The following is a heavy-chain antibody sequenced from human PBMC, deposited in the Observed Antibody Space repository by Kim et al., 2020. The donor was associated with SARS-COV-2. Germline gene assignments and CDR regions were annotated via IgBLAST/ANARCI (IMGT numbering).Heavy chain of an antibody. V-gene: IGHV3-53*01. Sequence: GGSLRLSCAASGFTVSSNYMSWVRQAPGKGLEWVSVIYSGGSTYYADSVKGRFTISRDNSKNTLYLQMNSLRAEDTAVYYCARDFTRDTGTWYYYGMDVWGQGTTVTVSS. CDR1: GFTVSSNY. CDR2: IYSGGST. CDR3: ARDFTRDTGTWYYYGMDV. J-gene: IGHJ6*02. D-gene: IGHD2-8*02.